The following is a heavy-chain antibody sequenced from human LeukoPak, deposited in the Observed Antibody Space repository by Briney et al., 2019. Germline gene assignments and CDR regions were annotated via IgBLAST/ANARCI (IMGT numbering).Heavy chain of an antibody. CDR2: ISYSGST. J-gene: IGHJ4*02. CDR3: ARGERGYSYGPYYFDY. D-gene: IGHD5-18*01. CDR1: GGSISNSNYY. Sequence: SETLSLTCTVSGGSISNSNYYWGWIRQPPGKGLEWIGSISYSGSTYYNPSLKSRVTISVDTSKNQFSLKLSSVTAADTAVYYCARGERGYSYGPYYFDYWGQGTLVTVSS. V-gene: IGHV4-39*01.